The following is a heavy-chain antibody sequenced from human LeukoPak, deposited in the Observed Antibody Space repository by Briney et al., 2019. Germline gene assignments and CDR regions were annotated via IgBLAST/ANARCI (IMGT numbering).Heavy chain of an antibody. CDR3: ARGSITIFGVVIPFGGYNWFDP. D-gene: IGHD3-3*01. CDR1: GYTFTGYA. J-gene: IGHJ5*02. CDR2: TNTNTGNP. V-gene: IGHV7-4-1*02. Sequence: ASVKVSCKASGYTFTGYAMNWVRQAPGQGLEWMGWTNTNTGNPTYAQGFTGRFVFSLDTSVSTAYLQISSLKAEDAAVYYCARGSITIFGVVIPFGGYNWFDPWGQGTLVTVSS.